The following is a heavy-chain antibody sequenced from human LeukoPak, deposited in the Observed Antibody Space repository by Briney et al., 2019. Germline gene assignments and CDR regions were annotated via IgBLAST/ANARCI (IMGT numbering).Heavy chain of an antibody. CDR1: GGSINSYY. CDR3: ARGKYDSSGYYDY. Sequence: SETLSLTCTVSGGSINSYYWSWIRQPPGKGLEWIGYVYYSGSTNYNPSLKSRVTISVDTSKNQFSLKLSSVTAADTAVYYCARGKYDSSGYYDYWGQGTLVTVSS. D-gene: IGHD3-22*01. J-gene: IGHJ4*02. V-gene: IGHV4-59*01. CDR2: VYYSGST.